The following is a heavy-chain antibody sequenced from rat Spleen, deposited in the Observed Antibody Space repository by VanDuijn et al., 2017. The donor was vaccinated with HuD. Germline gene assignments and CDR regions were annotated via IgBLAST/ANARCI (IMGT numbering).Heavy chain of an antibody. Sequence: EVQLVESGGALVQPGRSLKLSCAASGFTFSTFPMAWVRQAPKMGLEWVATISYDGSSTYYRDSVKGRFTISRDNAKSTLYLQMDSLRSEDTATYYCARRNWELDWYFDFWSPGTMVTVSS. CDR3: ARRNWELDWYFDF. D-gene: IGHD5-1*01. CDR2: ISYDGSST. CDR1: GFTFSTFP. V-gene: IGHV5-7*01. J-gene: IGHJ1*01.